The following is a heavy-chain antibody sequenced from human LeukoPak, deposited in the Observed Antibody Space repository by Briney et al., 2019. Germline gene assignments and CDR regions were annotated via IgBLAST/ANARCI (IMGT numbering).Heavy chain of an antibody. CDR2: IYYSGST. J-gene: IGHJ4*02. CDR3: ARHSSSWEYYFDY. V-gene: IGHV4-39*01. CDR1: GGSISSSSYY. D-gene: IGHD6-13*01. Sequence: PSETLSLTCTVSGGSISSSSYYWGWIRQPPGKGLEWIGSIYYSGSTYYNPSLKSRVTISVDTSKNQFSLKLSSVTAADTAVYYCARHSSSWEYYFDYWGQGTLVTVSS.